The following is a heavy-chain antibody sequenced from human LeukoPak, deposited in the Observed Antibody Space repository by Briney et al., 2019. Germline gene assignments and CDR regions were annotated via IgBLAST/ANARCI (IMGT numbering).Heavy chain of an antibody. J-gene: IGHJ4*02. CDR2: IRYDGSNK. CDR1: GFTFSSYA. V-gene: IGHV3-30*02. D-gene: IGHD3-10*01. CDR3: AKRGHYYGSGSYLADY. Sequence: GGSLRLSCAASGFTFSSYAMSWVRQAPGKGLEWVAFIRYDGSNKYYADSVKGRFTISRDNSKNTLYLQMNSLRAEDAAVYYCAKRGHYYGSGSYLADYWGQGALVTVSS.